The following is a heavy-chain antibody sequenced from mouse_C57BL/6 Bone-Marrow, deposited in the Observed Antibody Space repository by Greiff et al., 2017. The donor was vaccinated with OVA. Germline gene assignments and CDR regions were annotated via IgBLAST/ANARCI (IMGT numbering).Heavy chain of an antibody. CDR2: ISDGGSYT. J-gene: IGHJ2*01. CDR3: ARDERGLDHYFDY. Sequence: EVMLVESGGGLVKPGGSLKLSCAASGFTFSSYAMSWVRQTPEKRLEWVATISDGGSYTYYPDNVKGRFTISRDNAKNNLYLQMSHLKSEDTAMYYCARDERGLDHYFDYWGQGTTLTVSS. CDR1: GFTFSSYA. V-gene: IGHV5-4*01.